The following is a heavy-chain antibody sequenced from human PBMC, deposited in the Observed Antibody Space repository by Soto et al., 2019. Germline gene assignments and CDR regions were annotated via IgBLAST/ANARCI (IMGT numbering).Heavy chain of an antibody. V-gene: IGHV3-23*01. CDR1: GFTFSSYA. J-gene: IGHJ4*02. CDR3: ATGGHYYDSSGYYYPLYYFDY. D-gene: IGHD3-22*01. CDR2: ISGSGGST. Sequence: GGSLRLSCAASGFTFSSYAMSWVRQAPGKGLEWVSAISGSGGSTYYADSVKGRFTISRDNSKNTLYLQMNSLRAEDTAVYYCATGGHYYDSSGYYYPLYYFDYWGQGTLVTVSS.